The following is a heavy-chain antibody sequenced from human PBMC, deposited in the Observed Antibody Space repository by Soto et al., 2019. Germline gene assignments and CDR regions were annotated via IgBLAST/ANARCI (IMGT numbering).Heavy chain of an antibody. Sequence: GGSLRLSCAASGFTFDDYAMHWVRQAPGKGLEWVSAISGSGGSTYYADSVKGRFTISRDNSKNTLYLQMNSLRAEDTAVYYCAKSKTPSGGWYYYYMDVWGKGTTVTVSS. V-gene: IGHV3-23*01. CDR3: AKSKTPSGGWYYYYMDV. CDR2: ISGSGGST. J-gene: IGHJ6*03. D-gene: IGHD1-26*01. CDR1: GFTFDDYA.